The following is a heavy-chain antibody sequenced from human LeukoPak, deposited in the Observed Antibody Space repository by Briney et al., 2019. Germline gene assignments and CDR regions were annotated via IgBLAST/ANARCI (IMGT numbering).Heavy chain of an antibody. Sequence: SETLSLTCTVSGGSISSYYWSWIRQPPGKGLEWIGYIYYSGSTNYNPSLKSRVTISVDTSKNQFSLKLSSVTAADTAVYYCARFAADYVGGSYRSDSNYFDYWGQGTLVTVSS. D-gene: IGHD3-16*02. V-gene: IGHV4-59*01. CDR1: GGSISSYY. CDR3: ARFAADYVGGSYRSDSNYFDY. J-gene: IGHJ4*02. CDR2: IYYSGST.